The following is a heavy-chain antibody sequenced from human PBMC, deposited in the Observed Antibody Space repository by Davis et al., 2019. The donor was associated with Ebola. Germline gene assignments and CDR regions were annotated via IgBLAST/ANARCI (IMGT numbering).Heavy chain of an antibody. J-gene: IGHJ4*02. D-gene: IGHD2/OR15-2a*01. V-gene: IGHV3-33*05. CDR2: ISYDGSNK. CDR1: GFNFRSYG. CDR3: ARDHNSRRHDLFDS. Sequence: GESLKISCAASGFNFRSYGMHWVRQAPGKGLEWVAVISYDGSNKYYADSVKGRFTISRDDSKNTVYLEMTSLRVEDTAVYYCARDHNSRRHDLFDSWGPGTLVTVSS.